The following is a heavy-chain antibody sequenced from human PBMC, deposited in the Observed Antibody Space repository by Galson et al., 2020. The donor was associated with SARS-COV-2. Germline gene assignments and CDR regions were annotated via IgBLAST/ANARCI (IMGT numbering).Heavy chain of an antibody. V-gene: IGHV4-59*01. CDR2: ISYSGST. J-gene: IGHJ6*02. CDR3: ARDAVTMVRGIYYHYGMDV. Sequence: SQTLSLTCTVSGDSISSYYWTWIRQPPGKGLEWIGYISYSGSTDYNPSLKSRVTVSVDTSKNQFSLKLSSVTAADTALYYCARDAVTMVRGIYYHYGMDVWGQGTTVTVSS. CDR1: GDSISSYY. D-gene: IGHD3-10*01.